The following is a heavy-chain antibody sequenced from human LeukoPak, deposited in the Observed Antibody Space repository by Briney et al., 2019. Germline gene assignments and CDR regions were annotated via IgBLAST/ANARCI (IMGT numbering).Heavy chain of an antibody. Sequence: SETLSLTCTVSGGSISSYYWSWLRQPPGKGLEWIGYIYYSGSTNYNPSLKSRVTISVDTSKNQFSLKLSSVTAADTAVYYCARLPPYSSSLNWFDPWGQGTLVTVSS. CDR2: IYYSGST. CDR3: ARLPPYSSSLNWFDP. J-gene: IGHJ5*02. CDR1: GGSISSYY. D-gene: IGHD6-13*01. V-gene: IGHV4-59*08.